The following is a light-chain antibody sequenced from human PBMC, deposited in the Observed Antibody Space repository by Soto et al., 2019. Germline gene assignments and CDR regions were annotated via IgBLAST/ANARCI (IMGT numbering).Light chain of an antibody. J-gene: IGLJ2*01. CDR3: VLYMGSGISV. Sequence: QAVVTQEPSFSVSPGRSVTLTCGLSSGSVSTNHFPSWYQQTPGQAPRTLIYSTNIRSSGVPDRFSGSILGNKAALTITGAPADDESDYYCVLYMGSGISVFGGGTKVTVL. CDR2: STN. CDR1: SGSVSTNHF. V-gene: IGLV8-61*01.